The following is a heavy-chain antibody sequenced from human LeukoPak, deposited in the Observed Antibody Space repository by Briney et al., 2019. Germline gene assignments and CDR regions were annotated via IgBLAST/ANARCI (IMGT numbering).Heavy chain of an antibody. CDR1: GFSFSDYS. CDR2: ISYDGSNE. Sequence: GGSLRLSCAASGFSFSDYSMHWVRQAPGKGLEWVAIISYDGSNERYADSVKGRFTISRDNSKNTLYLQTNGLRAEDTALYYCAKDIVVIPAAGDHFDYWGQGTLVTVSS. J-gene: IGHJ4*02. D-gene: IGHD2-2*01. V-gene: IGHV3-30-3*01. CDR3: AKDIVVIPAAGDHFDY.